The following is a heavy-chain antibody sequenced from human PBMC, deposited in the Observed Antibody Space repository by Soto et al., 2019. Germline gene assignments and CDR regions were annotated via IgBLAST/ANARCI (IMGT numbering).Heavy chain of an antibody. CDR2: ISAYNGNT. Sequence: QVQLVQSGAEVKKPGASVKVSCKASGCTFTSYGISWVRQAPGQGLEWMGWISAYNGNTNYAQKLQGRVTMTTDTSTSTAYVELRSLRSDDTAVYYCARDKGASLGELSLVSGYYYGMDVWGQGTTVTVSS. D-gene: IGHD3-16*02. V-gene: IGHV1-18*01. CDR1: GCTFTSYG. CDR3: ARDKGASLGELSLVSGYYYGMDV. J-gene: IGHJ6*02.